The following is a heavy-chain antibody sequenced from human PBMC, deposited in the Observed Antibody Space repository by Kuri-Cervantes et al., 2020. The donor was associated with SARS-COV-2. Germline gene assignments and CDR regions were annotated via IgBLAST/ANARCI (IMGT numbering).Heavy chain of an antibody. Sequence: GSLRLSCTVSGGSISNHYWSWIRQPPGRGLEWIGYIYYSGSTNYNPSLKSRVTISVDTSENQFSLKLSSVTAADTAVYYCARGSGPALYYFDYWGQGTLVTVSS. CDR1: GGSISNHY. CDR2: IYYSGST. V-gene: IGHV4-59*11. J-gene: IGHJ4*02. CDR3: ARGSGPALYYFDY.